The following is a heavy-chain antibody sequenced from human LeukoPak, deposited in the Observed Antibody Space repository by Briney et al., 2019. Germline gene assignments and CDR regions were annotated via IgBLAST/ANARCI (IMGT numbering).Heavy chain of an antibody. CDR1: GFIFTTHA. CDR2: ISGGGGTT. V-gene: IGHV3-23*01. Sequence: GASLRLYCAASGFIFTTHAMTWVRHAPGYGLEWVSGISGGGGTTFYADSVKGRFTISRDNSKNTLYLEMNSLRAEDTAVYYCARLAVASNCDYWGQGTLVTVSS. CDR3: ARLAVASNCDY. D-gene: IGHD6-19*01. J-gene: IGHJ4*02.